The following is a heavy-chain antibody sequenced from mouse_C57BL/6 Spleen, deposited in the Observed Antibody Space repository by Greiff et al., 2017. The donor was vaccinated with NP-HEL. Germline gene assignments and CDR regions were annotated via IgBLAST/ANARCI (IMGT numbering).Heavy chain of an antibody. CDR2: INPSSGYT. D-gene: IGHD1-1*01. CDR3: ALPWGSEYYAMDY. V-gene: IGHV1-7*01. CDR1: GYTFTSYW. J-gene: IGHJ4*01. Sequence: QVQLKESGAELAKPGASVKLSCKASGYTFTSYWMHWVKQRPGQGLEWIGYINPSSGYTKYNQKFKDKATLTADKSSSTAYMQLSSLTHEDSAVYYCALPWGSEYYAMDYWGQGTSVTVSS.